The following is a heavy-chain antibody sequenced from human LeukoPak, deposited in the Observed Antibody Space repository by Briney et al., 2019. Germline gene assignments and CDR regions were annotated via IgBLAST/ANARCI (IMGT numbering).Heavy chain of an antibody. Sequence: SVKVSCKASGYTFTSYDINWVRQAPGQGLEWMGGIIPIFGTANYAQKFQGRVTITADKSTSTAYMELSSLRSEDTAVYYCARGGESTYYYDSSGYYGLDWGQGTLVTVSS. D-gene: IGHD3-22*01. CDR1: GYTFTSYD. V-gene: IGHV1-69*06. J-gene: IGHJ4*02. CDR3: ARGGESTYYYDSSGYYGLD. CDR2: IIPIFGTA.